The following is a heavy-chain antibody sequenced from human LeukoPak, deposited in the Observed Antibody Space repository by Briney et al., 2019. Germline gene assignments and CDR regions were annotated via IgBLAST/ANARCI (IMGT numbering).Heavy chain of an antibody. CDR3: AKDLRFYVESYMDV. J-gene: IGHJ6*03. CDR2: ISGSGGST. Sequence: GGSLRLSCAASGFTFSSYAMSWVRQAPGKGLEWVSAISGSGGSTYYADSVKGRFTISRDNSKNTLYLQMNSLRAEDTAVYYCAKDLRFYVESYMDVWGKGTTVTVSS. V-gene: IGHV3-23*01. D-gene: IGHD5/OR15-5a*01. CDR1: GFTFSSYA.